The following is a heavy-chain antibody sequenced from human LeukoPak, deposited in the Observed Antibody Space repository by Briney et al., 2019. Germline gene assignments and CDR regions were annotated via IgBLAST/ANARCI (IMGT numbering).Heavy chain of an antibody. CDR3: ARGDYDILTGYHLPTTFDY. Sequence: PSETLSLTCTVSGGSLNTPNYYWSWIRQPPGKGLEWIGYIYYSGSTNYNPSLKSRVTISVDTSKNQFSLKLSSVTAADTAVYYCARGDYDILTGYHLPTTFDYWGQGTLVTVSS. CDR2: IYYSGST. V-gene: IGHV4-61*01. CDR1: GGSLNTPNYY. D-gene: IGHD3-9*01. J-gene: IGHJ4*02.